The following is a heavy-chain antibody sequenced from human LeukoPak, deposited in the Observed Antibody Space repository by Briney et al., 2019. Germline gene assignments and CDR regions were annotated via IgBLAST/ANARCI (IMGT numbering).Heavy chain of an antibody. CDR3: ARGERLGPDY. D-gene: IGHD1-1*01. CDR2: IHHSGST. V-gene: IGHV4-59*01. Sequence: SETLSLTCTVSGDSIIGCYWSWIRQPPGNGLEWIGYIHHSGSTNYNPSLKSRVTISVDTSTNYFSLKLSSVTAADTAIYYCARGERLGPDYWGQGTLVTVSS. CDR1: GDSIIGCY. J-gene: IGHJ4*02.